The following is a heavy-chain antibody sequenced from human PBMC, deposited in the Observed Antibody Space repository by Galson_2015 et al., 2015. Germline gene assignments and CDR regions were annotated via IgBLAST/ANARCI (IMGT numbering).Heavy chain of an antibody. V-gene: IGHV3-33*01. J-gene: IGHJ3*02. CDR3: ARWGDYKVFEI. Sequence: SLRLSCAASGFTFSSHGMHWVRQAPGKGLEWVAVIWYDGSNKYYVDSVKGRFTISRDNSKNTVYLQMNSLRAEDTAVYYCARWGDYKVFEIWGQGTMVTVSS. D-gene: IGHD4-17*01. CDR2: IWYDGSNK. CDR1: GFTFSSHG.